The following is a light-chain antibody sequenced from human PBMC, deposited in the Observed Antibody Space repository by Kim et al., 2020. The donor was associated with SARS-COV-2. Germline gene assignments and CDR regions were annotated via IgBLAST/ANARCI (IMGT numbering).Light chain of an antibody. J-gene: IGKJ1*01. CDR3: QQYNDYFRT. CDR2: KAS. V-gene: IGKV1-5*03. CDR1: QSIGNR. Sequence: DIQMTQSPSTLSASVGDRVTITCRASQSIGNRLAWYQQKPGKAPKVLIYKASSLESGVPSRFSGSGSGTEFTLTISSLQPDDLATYHCQQYNDYFRTFGQGTKVEIK.